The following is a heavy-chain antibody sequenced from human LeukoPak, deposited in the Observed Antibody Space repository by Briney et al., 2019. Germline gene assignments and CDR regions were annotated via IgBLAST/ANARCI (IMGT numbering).Heavy chain of an antibody. V-gene: IGHV3-15*01. CDR2: IKSKTDGGTT. J-gene: IGHJ3*02. Sequence: GGSLRLSCAASGFTFSNAWMSWVRQAPGKGLEWVGRIKSKTDGGTTDYAAPVKGRFTISRDDSKNTLYLQMNSLKTEDTAVYYCTTVISGELHAFDIWGQGTMVTVSS. CDR3: TTVISGELHAFDI. D-gene: IGHD1-26*01. CDR1: GFTFSNAW.